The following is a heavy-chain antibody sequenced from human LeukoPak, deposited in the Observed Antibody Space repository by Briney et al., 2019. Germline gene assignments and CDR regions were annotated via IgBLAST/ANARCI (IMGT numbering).Heavy chain of an antibody. Sequence: GGSLRLSCAASGFTFSSYGMHWVRQAPGKGVEWVAVIWYDGSNKYYADSVKGGFTISRDNSKNTLYLQMNSLRAEDTAVYYCARDADEYCSSTTCRGGSFDIWGQGTMVTVSS. J-gene: IGHJ3*02. CDR2: IWYDGSNK. D-gene: IGHD2-2*01. CDR1: GFTFSSYG. V-gene: IGHV3-33*01. CDR3: ARDADEYCSSTTCRGGSFDI.